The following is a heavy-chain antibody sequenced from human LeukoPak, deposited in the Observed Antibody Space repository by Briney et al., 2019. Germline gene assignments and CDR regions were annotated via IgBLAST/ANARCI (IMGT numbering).Heavy chain of an antibody. CDR1: GGSFTYYY. CDR2: VNHAGTA. CDR3: ARLNLEYLYSSGPNDY. D-gene: IGHD3-10*01. V-gene: IGHV4-34*01. Sequence: SETLSLTCALYGGSFTYYYWAWIRQTPGKGLEWIGEVNHAGTADYNPSLKSRVTISVDTSKNQFSLRLNSVTPADTAVYYCARLNLEYLYSSGPNDYWGQGTLVTVSS. J-gene: IGHJ4*02.